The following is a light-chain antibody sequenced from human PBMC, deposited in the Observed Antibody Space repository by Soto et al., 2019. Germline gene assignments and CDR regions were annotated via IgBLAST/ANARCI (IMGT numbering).Light chain of an antibody. CDR2: DVS. J-gene: IGLJ3*02. CDR3: CSHAGTYNFWV. V-gene: IGLV2-11*01. CDR1: NSDIGGYNY. Sequence: QSALTQPRSVSGSPGQSVTISCTGTNSDIGGYNYVAWYQQHPGKAPKVMIYDVSRRPSGVPDRFSGSKSGNTASLTISGLQAEDEADYYCCSHAGTYNFWVFGGGTKLTV.